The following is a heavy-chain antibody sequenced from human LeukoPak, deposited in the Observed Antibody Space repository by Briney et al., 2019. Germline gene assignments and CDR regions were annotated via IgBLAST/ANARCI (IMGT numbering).Heavy chain of an antibody. CDR3: ARDWRIGYCSGGSCSGMDV. Sequence: GASVKVSRKASGYTFTGYYMHWVRQAPGQGLEWMGWINPNSGGTNYAQKFQGRVTMTRDTSISTAYMELSRLRSDDTAVYYCARDWRIGYCSGGSCSGMDVWGQGTTVTVSS. V-gene: IGHV1-2*02. CDR1: GYTFTGYY. CDR2: INPNSGGT. D-gene: IGHD2-15*01. J-gene: IGHJ6*02.